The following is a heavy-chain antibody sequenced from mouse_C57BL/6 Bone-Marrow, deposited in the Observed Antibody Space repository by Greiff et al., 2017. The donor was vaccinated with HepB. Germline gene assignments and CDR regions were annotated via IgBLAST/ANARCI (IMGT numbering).Heavy chain of an antibody. D-gene: IGHD1-1*01. CDR3: AREGTTVVG. V-gene: IGHV1-55*01. CDR1: GYTFTSYW. Sequence: QLKQSGAELVKPGASVKMSCKASGYTFTSYWITWVKQRPGQGLEWIGDIYPGSGSTNYNEKFKSKATLTVDTSSSTAYMQLSSLTSEDSAVYYCAREGTTVVGWGQGTTLTVSS. CDR2: IYPGSGST. J-gene: IGHJ2*01.